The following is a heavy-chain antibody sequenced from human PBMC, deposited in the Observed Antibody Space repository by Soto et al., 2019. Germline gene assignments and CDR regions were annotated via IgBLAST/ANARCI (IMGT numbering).Heavy chain of an antibody. V-gene: IGHV1-18*01. CDR3: ARPSAYCGGDCYWVGGPHYYGMDV. D-gene: IGHD2-21*02. CDR2: ISAYNGNT. J-gene: IGHJ6*02. CDR1: GYTFTSYG. Sequence: ASVKVSCKASGYTFTSYGISWVRQAPGQGLEWMGWISAYNGNTNYAQKLQGRVTMTTDTSTSTAYMELRSLRSDDTAVYYCARPSAYCGGDCYWVGGPHYYGMDVWGQGTTVTVSS.